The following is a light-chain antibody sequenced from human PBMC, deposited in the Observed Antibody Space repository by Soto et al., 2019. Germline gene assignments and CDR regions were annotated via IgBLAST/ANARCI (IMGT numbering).Light chain of an antibody. Sequence: ELVLTQSPGTLSLSPGERATLSCRASASVRNNSLAWYQQHPGQAPRLLIFGASSRATSIPDRFTGSGSGADFSLTISRLEPEDSAVYFCHHYGYGADTFGQGTKLEIK. V-gene: IGKV3-20*01. CDR2: GAS. J-gene: IGKJ2*01. CDR3: HHYGYGADT. CDR1: ASVRNNS.